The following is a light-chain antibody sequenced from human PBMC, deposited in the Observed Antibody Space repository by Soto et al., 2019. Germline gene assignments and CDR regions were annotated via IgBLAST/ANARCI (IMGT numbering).Light chain of an antibody. CDR1: QSVSSSY. Sequence: EIVLTQSPGTLSLSPGERATLSFSASQSVSSSYLAWYQHKPGQAPRLLIYGASSRATGIPDRFSGSGSGTDFTLTISRLEPEDFAVYYCQQSGSSPHTFGQGTKLEIK. CDR2: GAS. V-gene: IGKV3-20*01. J-gene: IGKJ2*01. CDR3: QQSGSSPHT.